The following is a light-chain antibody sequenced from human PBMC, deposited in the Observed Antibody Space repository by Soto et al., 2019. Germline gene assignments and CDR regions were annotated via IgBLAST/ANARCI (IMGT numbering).Light chain of an antibody. CDR2: EAS. CDR1: PSVSSY. CDR3: QQRSNWPLLT. V-gene: IGKV3-11*01. J-gene: IGKJ4*01. Sequence: EIVLTQSPATLSLSPGERATLSCRASPSVSSYLAWYQQKPGQAPRLRIYEASNRATGIPARFSGSGSGTDFTLTISSLETEDFAVYYCQQRSNWPLLTFGGGTNVDIK.